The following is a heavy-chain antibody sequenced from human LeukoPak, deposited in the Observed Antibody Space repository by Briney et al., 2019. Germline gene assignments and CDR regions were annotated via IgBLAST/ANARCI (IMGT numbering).Heavy chain of an antibody. V-gene: IGHV3-23*01. CDR2: ISGSGGST. J-gene: IGHJ3*02. Sequence: GGSLRLSCAASGFTFSSYAMSWIRQAPGKGLEWVSAISGSGGSTYYADSVKGRFTISRDNSKNTLYLQMNSLRAEDTAVYYCAKEFHLAAAGTRHGAFDIWGQGTMVTASS. CDR1: GFTFSSYA. D-gene: IGHD6-13*01. CDR3: AKEFHLAAAGTRHGAFDI.